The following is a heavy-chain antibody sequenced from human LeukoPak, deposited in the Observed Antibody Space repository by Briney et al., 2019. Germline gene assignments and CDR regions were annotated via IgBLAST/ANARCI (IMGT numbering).Heavy chain of an antibody. V-gene: IGHV3-21*01. CDR1: GFTFSSYT. D-gene: IGHD4-17*01. CDR2: ISSSSSYI. J-gene: IGHJ6*03. Sequence: GGSLRLSCAASGFTFSSYTMNWVRQAPGKGLEWVSSISSSSSYIYYADSVKGRFTISRDNSKNTLYLQMNSLRAEDTAVYYCAKNYGDYPSYYYYYYMDVWGKGTTVTVSS. CDR3: AKNYGDYPSYYYYYYMDV.